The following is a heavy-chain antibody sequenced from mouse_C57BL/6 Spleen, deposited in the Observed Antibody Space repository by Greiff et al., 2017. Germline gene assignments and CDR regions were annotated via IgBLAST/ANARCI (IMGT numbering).Heavy chain of an antibody. D-gene: IGHD2-2*01. Sequence: VQLKQSGPELVKPGDSVKISCKASGYSFTGYFMNWVMQSHGKSLEWIGRINPYNGDTFYNQKFKGKATLTVDKSSSTAHMALRSLTSEDSAVYYCAGIYYGYDDWYFDVWGTGTTVTVSS. CDR3: AGIYYGYDDWYFDV. J-gene: IGHJ1*03. V-gene: IGHV1-20*01. CDR2: INPYNGDT. CDR1: GYSFTGYF.